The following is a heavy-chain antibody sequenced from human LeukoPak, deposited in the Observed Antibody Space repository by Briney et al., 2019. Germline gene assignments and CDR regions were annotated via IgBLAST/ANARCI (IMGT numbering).Heavy chain of an antibody. CDR2: ISYDGSNK. CDR3: AKDIYSSGHDY. D-gene: IGHD3-22*01. V-gene: IGHV3-30*18. CDR1: GFTFSSYD. J-gene: IGHJ4*02. Sequence: GGSLRLSCAASGFTFSSYDMHWVRQAPGKGLEWVAVISYDGSNKDYADSVERRFTISRESSKNTLYLQMNSLRAEDTAVYYCAKDIYSSGHDYRGQGTLVTVSS.